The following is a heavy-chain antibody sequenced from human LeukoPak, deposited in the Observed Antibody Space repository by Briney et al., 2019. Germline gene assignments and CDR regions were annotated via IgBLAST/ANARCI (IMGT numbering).Heavy chain of an antibody. D-gene: IGHD5-18*01. V-gene: IGHV1-69*05. Sequence: SVKVSCKASGGTFSSYAISWVRQAPGQGLEWMGGIIPIFGTANYAQKFQGRVTITTDESTSTAYMELSSLRSEDTAMYYCARALGYSYGYSWYFDYWGQGTLVTVSS. CDR1: GGTFSSYA. J-gene: IGHJ4*02. CDR3: ARALGYSYGYSWYFDY. CDR2: IIPIFGTA.